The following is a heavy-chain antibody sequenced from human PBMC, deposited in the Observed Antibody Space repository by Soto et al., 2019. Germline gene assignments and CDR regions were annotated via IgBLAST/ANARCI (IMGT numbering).Heavy chain of an antibody. D-gene: IGHD1-26*01. CDR1: GVTFSRYA. CDR2: IIPIFGTS. CDR3: ARAIVGPTTTGWLDP. Sequence: QVQLVQSGAEVKKPGSSVKVSCKASGVTFSRYAISWVRQAPGQGLEWMGGIIPIFGTSNYAQKFQGRVTITADESTSTAYMELSSLRFEDTAVYYCARAIVGPTTTGWLDPWGQGTLVTVSS. J-gene: IGHJ5*02. V-gene: IGHV1-69*01.